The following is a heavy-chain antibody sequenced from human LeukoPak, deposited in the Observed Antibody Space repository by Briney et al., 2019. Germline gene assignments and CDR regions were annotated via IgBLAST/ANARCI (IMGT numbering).Heavy chain of an antibody. J-gene: IGHJ6*03. CDR2: IYYSGST. CDR3: ARQDDYYYMDV. V-gene: IGHV4-34*01. CDR1: GGSFSGYY. Sequence: SETLSLTCAVYGGSFSGYYWSWIRQPPGKGLEWIGSIYYSGSTYYSPSLKSRVTISVDTSKNQFSLKLSSVTAADTAVYYCARQDDYYYMDVWGKGTTVTISS.